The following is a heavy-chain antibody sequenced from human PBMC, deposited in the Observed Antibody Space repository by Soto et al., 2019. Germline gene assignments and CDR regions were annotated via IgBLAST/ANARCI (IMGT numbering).Heavy chain of an antibody. CDR3: FIVRDYATSGYSAPSFDS. D-gene: IGHD3-22*01. Sequence: SEALSLTCTVSDGNIRSGDYCGSWNRKTPGKCLEWIGYIYYTRITYYHPSLKRRVTISIYTSKYQFSLQLSSVTAADPAVYFFFIVRDYATSGYSAPSFDSWGQGPLVPAS. J-gene: IGHJ4*02. V-gene: IGHV4-30-4*01. CDR2: IYYTRIT. CDR1: DGNIRSGDYC.